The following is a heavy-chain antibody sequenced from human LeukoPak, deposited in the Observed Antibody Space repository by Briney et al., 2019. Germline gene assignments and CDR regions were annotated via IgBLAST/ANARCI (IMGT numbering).Heavy chain of an antibody. CDR1: GFTLSSYA. J-gene: IGHJ4*02. D-gene: IGHD6-13*01. V-gene: IGHV3-23*01. CDR2: ISESGGST. Sequence: GGSLRLSCAASGFTLSSYAMSWVRQAPGKGLEWVSVISESGGSTYYADSVKGRFTIPRDNSKNTLYLQMNSLRAEDTAVYYCAKDVAAAAGYYFDYWGQGTLVSVSS. CDR3: AKDVAAAAGYYFDY.